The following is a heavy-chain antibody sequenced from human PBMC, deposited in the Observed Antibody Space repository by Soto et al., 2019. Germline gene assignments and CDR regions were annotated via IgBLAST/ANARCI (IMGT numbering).Heavy chain of an antibody. D-gene: IGHD1-1*01. Sequence: ASVKVSCKTSGYTFTSYAIHWVRQAPGQRLEWMGWINTGNGNTKYSQKFQGRVTITRDTSASTAYMELSSLRSEDTAVYYCATQGYNWNDESYDYYFGMDVWGQGTTVTVSS. J-gene: IGHJ6*02. CDR2: INTGNGNT. CDR3: ATQGYNWNDESYDYYFGMDV. CDR1: GYTFTSYA. V-gene: IGHV1-3*04.